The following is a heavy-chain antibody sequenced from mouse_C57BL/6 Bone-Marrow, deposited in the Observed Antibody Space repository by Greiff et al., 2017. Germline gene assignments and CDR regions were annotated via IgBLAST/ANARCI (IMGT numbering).Heavy chain of an antibody. CDR1: GFTFSDYY. D-gene: IGHD1-1*01. CDR3: ARHDHYYGSSYDYAMDY. Sequence: EVQLVESGGGLVQPGGSLKLSCAASGFTFSDYYMYWVRQTPEKRLEWVAYISNGGGSTYYPDTVKGRFTISRDNAKNTLYLQMSRLKSEDTAMYYCARHDHYYGSSYDYAMDYWGQGTSVTVSS. CDR2: ISNGGGST. J-gene: IGHJ4*01. V-gene: IGHV5-12*01.